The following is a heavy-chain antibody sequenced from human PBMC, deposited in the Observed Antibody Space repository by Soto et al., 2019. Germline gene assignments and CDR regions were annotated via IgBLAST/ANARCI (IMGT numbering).Heavy chain of an antibody. CDR1: GFTFSSYG. V-gene: IGHV3-30*18. Sequence: GGSLRLSCAASGFTFSSYGIHGVRQAPGKGLEWVAVISYDGSNKYYADSVKGRFTISRDNSKNTLYLQMNSLRTEDTAMYYCAKDRYCSGGTCLNFYRMYVSSQRTTVPGSS. CDR2: ISYDGSNK. J-gene: IGHJ6*02. D-gene: IGHD2-15*01. CDR3: AKDRYCSGGTCLNFYRMYV.